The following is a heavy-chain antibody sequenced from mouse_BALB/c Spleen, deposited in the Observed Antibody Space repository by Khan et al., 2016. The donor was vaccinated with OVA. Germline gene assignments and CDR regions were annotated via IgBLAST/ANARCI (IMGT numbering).Heavy chain of an antibody. CDR1: GFSLTNYG. D-gene: IGHD2-4*01. CDR3: ARQPYYHYKIMDS. Sequence: VELVESGPGLVAPSQSLSITCTISGFSLTNYGVHWVRQPPGKGLEWLVVIWSDGSTTYNSALKSRLTISKDNSESQVFLKMNSLQTDVTAMYFCARQPYYHYKIMDSWGQGTSVTASS. CDR2: IWSDGST. J-gene: IGHJ4*01. V-gene: IGHV2-6-1*01.